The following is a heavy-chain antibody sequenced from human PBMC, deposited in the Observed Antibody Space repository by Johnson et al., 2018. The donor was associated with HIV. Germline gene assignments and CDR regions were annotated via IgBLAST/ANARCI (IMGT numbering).Heavy chain of an antibody. D-gene: IGHD6-13*01. CDR1: GFTVSSNY. J-gene: IGHJ3*02. V-gene: IGHV3-64*01. Sequence: VQLVESGGGVVQPGGSLRLSCAASGFTVSSNYMSWVRQAPGKGLEYVSAISSNGGSTYYANSVKGRFTISRDNSKNTLYLQMGSLRAEDMAVYYCARGALSPAAPDAFDIWGQGTMVTVSS. CDR3: ARGALSPAAPDAFDI. CDR2: ISSNGGST.